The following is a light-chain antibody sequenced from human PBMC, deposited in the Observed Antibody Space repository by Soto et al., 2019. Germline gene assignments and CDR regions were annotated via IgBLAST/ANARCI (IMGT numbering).Light chain of an antibody. V-gene: IGKV2-28*01. CDR1: QSLLHINGYNY. J-gene: IGKJ4*01. CDR2: LAS. CDR3: IQGLHTRFT. Sequence: TPCDQNYISCRSSQSLLHINGYNYLDWCLQKPVHSPHLLIYLASNRAAGVPDRFSGSGSGREFTTKNICVVAVDAGAYYCIQGLHTRFTFGEGTNVDIK.